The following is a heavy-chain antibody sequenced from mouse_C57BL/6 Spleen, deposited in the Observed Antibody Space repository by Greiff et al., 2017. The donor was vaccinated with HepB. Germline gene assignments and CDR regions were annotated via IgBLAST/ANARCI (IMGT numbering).Heavy chain of an antibody. D-gene: IGHD2-3*01. CDR3: ARWEDDVLFLPYYFDY. J-gene: IGHJ2*01. Sequence: VQLQQSGAELVKPGASVKLSCKASGYTFTSYWMHWVKQRPGQGLEWIGMIHPNSGSTNYNEKFKSKATLTVDKSSSTAYMQLSSLTSEDSAVYYCARWEDDVLFLPYYFDYWGQGTTLTVSS. CDR1: GYTFTSYW. CDR2: IHPNSGST. V-gene: IGHV1-64*01.